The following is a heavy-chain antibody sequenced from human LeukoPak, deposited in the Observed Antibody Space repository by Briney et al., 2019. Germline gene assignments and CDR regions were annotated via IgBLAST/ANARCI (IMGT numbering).Heavy chain of an antibody. CDR2: ISSTAATT. CDR1: GFTFSSFA. V-gene: IGHV3-23*01. J-gene: IGHJ4*02. D-gene: IGHD3-3*01. CDR3: ARRTLFGVIKPPDY. Sequence: GGSLRLSCAASGFTFSSFAMSWVRQAPGQGLEWVSSISSTAATTYYADSVRGRFTISRDNAMNTLYLQLSSLRVEDTAVYYCARRTLFGVIKPPDYWGQGTLVTVSS.